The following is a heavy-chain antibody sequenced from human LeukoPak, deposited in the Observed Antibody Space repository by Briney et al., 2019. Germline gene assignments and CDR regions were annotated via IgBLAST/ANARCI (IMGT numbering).Heavy chain of an antibody. D-gene: IGHD3-16*01. J-gene: IGHJ6*03. CDR3: ARLHYDYVWGYYYYMDV. CDR2: IYYSGST. CDR1: GGSISSYY. V-gene: IGHV4-59*01. Sequence: PSETLSLTCTVSGGSISSYYWSWIRQPPGKGLEWIGYIYYSGSTNYNPSLKSRVTISVDTSKNQFSLRLSSVTAADTAVYYCARLHYDYVWGYYYYMDVWGKGTTVTVSS.